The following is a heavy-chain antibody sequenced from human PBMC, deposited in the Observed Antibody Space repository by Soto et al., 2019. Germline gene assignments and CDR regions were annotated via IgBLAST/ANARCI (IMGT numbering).Heavy chain of an antibody. CDR3: AREVQVHTPAFVY. CDR2: ISPMFAAA. Sequence: QVQLVQSGAEMKKPGSSVKVSCQSSGGTFNTYAMNWVRQAPGQGPEWMGDISPMFAAANYATKFQRGVTGTADESTGTSYMQLSSLTSVDTALYFCAREVQVHTPAFVYWGQGNLVTVSS. J-gene: IGHJ4*02. D-gene: IGHD3-10*01. CDR1: GGTFNTYA. V-gene: IGHV1-69*19.